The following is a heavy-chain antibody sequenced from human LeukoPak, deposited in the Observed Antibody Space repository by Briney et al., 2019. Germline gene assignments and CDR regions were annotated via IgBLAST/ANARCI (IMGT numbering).Heavy chain of an antibody. Sequence: EASVKVSCTVSGYTLTELSMHWVRQAPGKGLEWMGGFDPEDGETIYAQKFQGRVTMTEDTSTDTAYMELSSLRSEDTAVYYCATSWGVVPAAISSPFDYWGQGTLVTVSS. CDR2: FDPEDGET. CDR1: GYTLTELS. D-gene: IGHD2-2*02. CDR3: ATSWGVVPAAISSPFDY. V-gene: IGHV1-24*01. J-gene: IGHJ4*02.